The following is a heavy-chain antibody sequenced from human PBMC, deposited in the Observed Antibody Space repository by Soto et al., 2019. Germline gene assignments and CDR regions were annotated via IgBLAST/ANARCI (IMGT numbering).Heavy chain of an antibody. Sequence: EVQLVESGGGLVQPGGSLRLSCAASGFTFSTYSMNWVRQVPGKGLEWVSFISSTSSTVYYADPVKGRFTISRDNAKSSLYLQMSRLMAEDMAVYYGTTDSAYPDYWGRGPMVTVSS. CDR3: TTDSAYPDY. V-gene: IGHV3-48*01. CDR1: GFTFSTYS. D-gene: IGHD5-12*01. J-gene: IGHJ4*03. CDR2: ISSTSSTV.